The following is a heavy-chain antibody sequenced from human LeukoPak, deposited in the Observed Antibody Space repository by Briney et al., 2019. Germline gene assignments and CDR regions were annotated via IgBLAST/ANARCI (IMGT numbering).Heavy chain of an antibody. J-gene: IGHJ2*01. CDR2: ISGSGGST. CDR1: GFTFSSYA. D-gene: IGHD6-6*01. V-gene: IGHV3-23*01. Sequence: PGGSLRLSCAASGFTFSSYAMTWVRQAPGKGLEWVSAISGSGGSTYYADSVKGRFTISRDNSKNTLYLQMSSLRAEDTAVYYCAKGGIMQSSSPGLQYFDLWGRGTLVSVSS. CDR3: AKGGIMQSSSPGLQYFDL.